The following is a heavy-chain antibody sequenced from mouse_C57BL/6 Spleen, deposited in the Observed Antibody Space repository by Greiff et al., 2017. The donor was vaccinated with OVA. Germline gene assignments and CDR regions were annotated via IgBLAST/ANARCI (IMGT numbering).Heavy chain of an antibody. V-gene: IGHV7-3*01. D-gene: IGHD4-1*01. J-gene: IGHJ2*01. CDR1: GFTFTDYY. CDR3: ARGLGTVDY. Sequence: EVKLVESGGGLVQPGGSLSLSCAASGFTFTDYYMSWVRQPPGQALEWLGFIRNTANGYTTEYSASVKGRFTIFRDNPQRIHYLQMNALRAEDSATYYCARGLGTVDYWGQGTTLTFSS. CDR2: IRNTANGYTT.